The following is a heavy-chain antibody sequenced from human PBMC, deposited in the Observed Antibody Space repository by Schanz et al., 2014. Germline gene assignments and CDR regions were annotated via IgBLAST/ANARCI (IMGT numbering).Heavy chain of an antibody. J-gene: IGHJ4*02. V-gene: IGHV1-69*02. CDR2: IIPILGIA. CDR3: ASSGAGYSSSWDFDY. CDR1: GGTFSKYN. Sequence: VQLEQSGAEVKKPGSSVKVSCKASGGTFSKYNIMWVRQVPGQGLEWLGRIIPILGIANYAQKFQGRVTITADKSTFTAYMDVSSLRSEDTAVYYCASSGAGYSSSWDFDYWGQGTLVTVSS. D-gene: IGHD6-13*01.